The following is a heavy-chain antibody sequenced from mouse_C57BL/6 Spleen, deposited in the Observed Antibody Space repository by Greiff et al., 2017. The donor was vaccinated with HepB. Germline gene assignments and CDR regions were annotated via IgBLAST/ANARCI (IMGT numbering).Heavy chain of an antibody. CDR3: AREANWSDYLDY. J-gene: IGHJ2*01. Sequence: QVQLQQPGAELVRPGSSVKLSCKASGYTFTSYWMHWVKQRPIQGLEWIGNIDPSDSETNYNQKFKDKATLTVDKSSNTAYMQLSSLTSEDSAVYYGAREANWSDYLDYWGQGTTLTVSS. CDR1: GYTFTSYW. CDR2: IDPSDSET. V-gene: IGHV1-52*01. D-gene: IGHD4-1*01.